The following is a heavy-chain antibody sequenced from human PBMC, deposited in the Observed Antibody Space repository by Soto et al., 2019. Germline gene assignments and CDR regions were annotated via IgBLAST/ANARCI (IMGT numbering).Heavy chain of an antibody. CDR3: ARGNVERGNKCSGGRCFRTTFYYAMDV. CDR2: INHSGST. D-gene: IGHD2-15*01. J-gene: IGHJ6*02. Sequence: SETLSLTCAVYGGSSSDFYWSWIRQPPGKGLEWIGEINHSGSTNYNPSLKSRVIISFDTSNNHFSLQLTSVTAADTAMYFCARGNVERGNKCSGGRCFRTTFYYAMDVWGQGTTVTV. CDR1: GGSSSDFY. V-gene: IGHV4-34*01.